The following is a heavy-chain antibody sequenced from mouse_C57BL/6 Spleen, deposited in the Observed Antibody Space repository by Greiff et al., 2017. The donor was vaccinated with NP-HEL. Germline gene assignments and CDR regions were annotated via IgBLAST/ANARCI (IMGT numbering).Heavy chain of an antibody. CDR1: GYTFTSYW. D-gene: IGHD3-3*01. CDR3: AREGGTEYYAMDY. Sequence: VQLQQPGAELVKPGASVKMSCKASGYTFTSYWITWVKQRPGQGLEWIGDIYPGSGSTNYNEKFKSKATLTVDTSSSTAYMQLSSLTSEDSAVYYCAREGGTEYYAMDYWGQGTSVTVSS. V-gene: IGHV1-55*01. CDR2: IYPGSGST. J-gene: IGHJ4*01.